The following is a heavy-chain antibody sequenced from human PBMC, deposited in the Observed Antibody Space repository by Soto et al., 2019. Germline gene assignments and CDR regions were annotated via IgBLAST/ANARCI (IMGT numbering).Heavy chain of an antibody. Sequence: WLRQSPSRGLEWLGRTYYRSKWYNDYAVSVKSRITINPDTSKNQFSLQLNSVTPEDTAVYYCARDFRVVVPAAPSNWFDPWGQGTLVTVSS. CDR3: ARDFRVVVPAAPSNWFDP. V-gene: IGHV6-1*01. J-gene: IGHJ5*02. D-gene: IGHD2-2*01. CDR2: TYYRSKWYN.